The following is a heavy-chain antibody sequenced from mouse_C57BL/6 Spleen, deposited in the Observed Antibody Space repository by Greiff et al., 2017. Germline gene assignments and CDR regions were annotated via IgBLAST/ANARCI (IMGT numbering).Heavy chain of an antibody. Sequence: QVQLQQSGPGLVQPSQSLSITCTVSGFSLTSYGVHWVRQSPGKGLEWLGVIWSGGSTDYNAAFISRLSISKDNSKSQVFFKMNSLKADDTAIYYCASVYYSNPYYFDYWGQGTTLTVSS. V-gene: IGHV2-2*01. D-gene: IGHD2-5*01. CDR3: ASVYYSNPYYFDY. CDR1: GFSLTSYG. J-gene: IGHJ2*01. CDR2: IWSGGST.